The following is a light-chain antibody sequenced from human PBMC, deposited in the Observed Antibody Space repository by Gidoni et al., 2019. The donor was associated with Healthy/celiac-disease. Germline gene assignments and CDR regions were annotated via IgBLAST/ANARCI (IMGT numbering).Light chain of an antibody. CDR1: SSDVGGYNY. Sequence: QSALPQPPSAAGSPGQSVTISCTGTSSDVGGYNYVSWYQQHPGKATKLMIYEVSKRPSGVPDRFSGSKSGNTASLTVSGLQAEDEADYYCSSYAGSNNKVFGGGTKLTVL. J-gene: IGLJ2*01. CDR3: SSYAGSNNKV. V-gene: IGLV2-8*01. CDR2: EVS.